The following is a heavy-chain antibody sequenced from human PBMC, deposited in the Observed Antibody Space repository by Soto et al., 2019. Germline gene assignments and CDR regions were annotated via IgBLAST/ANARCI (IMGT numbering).Heavy chain of an antibody. CDR2: ISYDGSNK. J-gene: IGHJ4*02. V-gene: IGHV3-30*03. CDR3: VGGQYYFDY. D-gene: IGHD3-10*01. CDR1: GFPFTTYG. Sequence: QVQLVESGGGVVQPGRSLRLSCAASGFPFTTYGMHWVREGPGKGLGWVAVISYDGSNKYYADSVKGRFTISRDNSKNTLYLQMNSLSPEDTALYYCVGGQYYFDYRGQGTLVTVSS.